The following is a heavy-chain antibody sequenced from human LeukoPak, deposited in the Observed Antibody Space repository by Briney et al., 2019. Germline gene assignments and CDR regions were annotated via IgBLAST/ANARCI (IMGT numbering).Heavy chain of an antibody. J-gene: IGHJ4*02. D-gene: IGHD3-22*01. CDR2: ISSSGSTI. V-gene: IGHV3-48*03. CDR3: AKDMFYDSSGPVFDY. Sequence: GGSLRLSCAASGFTFSSYEVNWVRQAPGKGLEWVSYISSSGSTIYYADSVKGRFTISRDNSKNTLYLQMNSLRAEDTAIYYCAKDMFYDSSGPVFDYWGQGTLVTVSS. CDR1: GFTFSSYE.